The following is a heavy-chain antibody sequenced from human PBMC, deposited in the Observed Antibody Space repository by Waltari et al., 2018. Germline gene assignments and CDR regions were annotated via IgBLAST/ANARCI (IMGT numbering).Heavy chain of an antibody. D-gene: IGHD3-3*01. V-gene: IGHV5-51*01. CDR1: GYSFTSYW. Sequence: EVQLVQSGAEVKKPGESLKISCKGSGYSFTSYWIGWVRQMPGKGMEWMGIIYPGDSDTRYSPSFQGQGTISADKSISTAYLQWSSLKASDTAMYYCARGNGDYDFWSGSERGYYFDYWGQGTLVTVSS. CDR2: IYPGDSDT. CDR3: ARGNGDYDFWSGSERGYYFDY. J-gene: IGHJ4*02.